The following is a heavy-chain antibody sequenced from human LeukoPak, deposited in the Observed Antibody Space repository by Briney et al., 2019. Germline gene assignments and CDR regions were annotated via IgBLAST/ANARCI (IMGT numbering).Heavy chain of an antibody. D-gene: IGHD3-10*01. V-gene: IGHV3-23*01. J-gene: IGHJ4*02. CDR3: AKRAYGSGSLYYFDY. Sequence: WIRQLPGKGLEWVSAISGSGGSTYYADSVKGRFTISRDNSKNTLYLQMNSLRAEDTAVYYCAKRAYGSGSLYYFDYWGQGTLVTVSS. CDR2: ISGSGGST.